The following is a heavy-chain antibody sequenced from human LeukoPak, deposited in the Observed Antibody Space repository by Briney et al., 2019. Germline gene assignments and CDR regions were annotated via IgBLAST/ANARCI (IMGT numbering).Heavy chain of an antibody. CDR3: ARSVPDYTRFDY. CDR2: FKTKYNQV. J-gene: IGHJ4*02. V-gene: IGHV3-23*05. CDR1: GFTFSDYA. Sequence: PGGSPRLSCVASGFTFSDYAMNWVRQAPGKGLEWVSTFKTKYNQVYYAESVRGRFTISTDNSKKTVYLQMNSLRAEDTALYYCARSVPDYTRFDYWGQGALVTVSS. D-gene: IGHD4-11*01.